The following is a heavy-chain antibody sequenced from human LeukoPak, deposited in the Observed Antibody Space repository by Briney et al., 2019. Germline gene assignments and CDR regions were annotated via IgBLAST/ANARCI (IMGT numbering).Heavy chain of an antibody. J-gene: IGHJ4*02. CDR3: ATNRDYFDSSGYSF. V-gene: IGHV3-74*01. Sequence: QPGGSLRLSCAASGFTYISYWMHWVRQAPGKGLVWVSRINTDGSSTSYADSVKGRFTISRDNAKNTLYLQMNSLRAEDTAVYYCATNRDYFDSSGYSFWGQGTLVTVSS. CDR2: INTDGSST. D-gene: IGHD3-22*01. CDR1: GFTYISYW.